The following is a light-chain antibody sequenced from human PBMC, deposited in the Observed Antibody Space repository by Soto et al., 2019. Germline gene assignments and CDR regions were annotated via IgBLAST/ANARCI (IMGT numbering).Light chain of an antibody. V-gene: IGKV3-11*01. CDR1: QSISRY. J-gene: IGKJ5*01. Sequence: IVVSKSAATLSLSPGEKATLSCRARQSISRYLAWYQQKPGQAPRLLIYDASNRATGTPARFSGSGSGTDFTLTISSLEPEDFAVYYCQPRSNWPPITFCQGTRLEIK. CDR3: QPRSNWPPIT. CDR2: DAS.